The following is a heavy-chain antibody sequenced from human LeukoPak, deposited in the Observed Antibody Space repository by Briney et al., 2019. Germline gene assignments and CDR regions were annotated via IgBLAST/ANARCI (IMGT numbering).Heavy chain of an antibody. CDR3: MTAAGYNFGQY. CDR1: GLTVNNNY. V-gene: IGHV3-53*01. Sequence: GGSLRLSCAASGLTVNNNYMNWVRQAPGKGLEWVSALYIGGNTYYADSVRGRFAISRDNSKNTLYLQMNSLRAEDTAIYYCMTAAGYNFGQYWGQGTLVTVSS. J-gene: IGHJ4*02. D-gene: IGHD5-18*01. CDR2: LYIGGNT.